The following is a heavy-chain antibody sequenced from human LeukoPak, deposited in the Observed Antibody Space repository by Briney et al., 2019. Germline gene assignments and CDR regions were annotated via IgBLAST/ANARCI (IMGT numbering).Heavy chain of an antibody. D-gene: IGHD3-3*01. V-gene: IGHV4-39*01. CDR3: ARHGPTGIVLRFLEWLLGYFDY. CDR1: GGSISSSSYY. CDR2: VYYSGST. Sequence: SETLSLTCTVSGGSISSSSYYWGWIRQPPGKGLEWIGRVYYSGSTYYNPSLKSRSTSSVDTSQNQFYLKLSSVTAADTAVYYCARHGPTGIVLRFLEWLLGYFDYWGQGTLVTVSS. J-gene: IGHJ4*02.